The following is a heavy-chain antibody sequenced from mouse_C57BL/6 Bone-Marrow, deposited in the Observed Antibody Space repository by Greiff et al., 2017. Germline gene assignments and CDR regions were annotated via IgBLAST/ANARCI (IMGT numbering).Heavy chain of an antibody. Sequence: EVKVVESGGGLVQSGRSLRLSCATSGFTFSDFYMEWVRQAPGKGLEWIAASRNKANDYTTEYSASVKGRFIVSRDTSQSILYLQMNALRAEDTAIYYCAREKSYWYFDVWGTGTTVTVSS. CDR3: AREKSYWYFDV. CDR1: GFTFSDFY. CDR2: SRNKANDYTT. V-gene: IGHV7-1*01. J-gene: IGHJ1*03.